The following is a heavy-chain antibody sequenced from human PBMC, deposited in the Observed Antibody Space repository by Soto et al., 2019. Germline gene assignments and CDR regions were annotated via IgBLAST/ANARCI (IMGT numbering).Heavy chain of an antibody. Sequence: SETLSLTCSVSGGSISTFYWNWIRQPPGKGLEWIGYIYYTGSTYYNPSLKSRVSISVDTSKNHFSLNLNSMTTADTALYHCARGLSNGVIDVWGQGTTVTVSS. D-gene: IGHD2-8*01. CDR1: GGSISTFY. CDR3: ARGLSNGVIDV. CDR2: IYYTGST. J-gene: IGHJ6*02. V-gene: IGHV4-59*01.